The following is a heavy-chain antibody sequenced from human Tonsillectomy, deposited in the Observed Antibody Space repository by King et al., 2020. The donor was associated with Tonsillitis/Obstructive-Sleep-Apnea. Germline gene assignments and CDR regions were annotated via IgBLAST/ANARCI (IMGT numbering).Heavy chain of an antibody. CDR1: GFTVSSNY. Sequence: VQLVESGGGLVQPGGSLRLSCAASGFTVSSNYMSWVRQAPGKGLEWVSVIFSGGSTYYADSVKGRFTISRDNSKNTLYLQMNSLRAEDTAVYYCARAVAAAGTGGYWGQGTLVTVSS. D-gene: IGHD6-13*01. V-gene: IGHV3-66*01. CDR2: IFSGGST. CDR3: ARAVAAAGTGGY. J-gene: IGHJ4*02.